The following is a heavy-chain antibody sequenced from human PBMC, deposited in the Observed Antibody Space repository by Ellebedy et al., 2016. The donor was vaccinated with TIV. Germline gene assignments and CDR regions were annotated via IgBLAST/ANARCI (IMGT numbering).Heavy chain of an antibody. D-gene: IGHD4-17*01. Sequence: MPSETLSLTCNVSGGSMSGYYWTWIRQPPGKGLEWIGYMHSIGKTAHNPSLKSRVTISLDTSKNQFFLKLTSLTAADTAVYSFARFSPSTVTVTAWFHPWGQGTLVTVSS. V-gene: IGHV4-59*01. CDR2: MHSIGKT. CDR3: ARFSPSTVTVTAWFHP. J-gene: IGHJ5*02. CDR1: GGSMSGYY.